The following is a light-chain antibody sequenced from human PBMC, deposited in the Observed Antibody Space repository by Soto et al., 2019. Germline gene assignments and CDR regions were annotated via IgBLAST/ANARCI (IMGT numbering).Light chain of an antibody. J-gene: IGKJ4*01. CDR1: QGISSY. Sequence: AIRMTQSPSPLSASTGDRVTITCRASQGISSYLAWYQQKPGKAPKLLIYAASTLQSGVPSRFSGSGSGTDFTLTISCLQSADFATYYCQKYYSYPITFGGGPKVDIK. CDR2: AAS. CDR3: QKYYSYPIT. V-gene: IGKV1-8*01.